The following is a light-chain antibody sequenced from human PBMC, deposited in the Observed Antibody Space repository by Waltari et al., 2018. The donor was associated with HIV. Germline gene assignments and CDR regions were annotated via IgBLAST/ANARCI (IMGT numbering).Light chain of an antibody. CDR3: SAYGGNNFVL. CDR1: NSDIGIYDS. CDR2: ELS. V-gene: IGLV2-8*01. Sequence: HSVLTQPPSASGSPGQSVAISCTGTNSDIGIYDSASWYQHIPHKAPRLLIYELSERPSGVPDRFSCSKFNNITASLTVSDLQAEDEGEYFCSAYGGNNFVLFGGGTKLTVL. J-gene: IGLJ3*02.